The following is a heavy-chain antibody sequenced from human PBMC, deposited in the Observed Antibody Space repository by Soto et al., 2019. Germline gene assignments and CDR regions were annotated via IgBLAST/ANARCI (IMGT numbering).Heavy chain of an antibody. CDR1: GFTFTGYY. CDR2: INPNSGGT. Sequence: QVQLVQSGAEVKKTGASVKVSCKASGFTFTGYYMHWVRQAPGQGREWMGWINPNSGGTYYAQKLQGWATMTRDTSISTAYMELSRLRSDDTAVYYCARGPRVSGYHSHWFDPWGQGTLVTVSS. D-gene: IGHD5-12*01. J-gene: IGHJ5*02. V-gene: IGHV1-2*04. CDR3: ARGPRVSGYHSHWFDP.